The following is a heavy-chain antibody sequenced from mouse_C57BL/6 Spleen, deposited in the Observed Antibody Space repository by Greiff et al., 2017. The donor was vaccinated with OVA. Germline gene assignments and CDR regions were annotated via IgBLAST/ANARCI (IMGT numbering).Heavy chain of an antibody. CDR1: GYAFTNYL. Sequence: VQLQQSGAELVRPGTSVKVSCKASGYAFTNYLIEWVKQRPGQGLEWIGVINPGSGGTNYNEKFKGKATLTAYKSSSTAYMQRSSLTSEDSAVYFCARSAYGSSYPYAMDYWGQGTSVTVSS. CDR2: INPGSGGT. J-gene: IGHJ4*01. CDR3: ARSAYGSSYPYAMDY. V-gene: IGHV1-54*01. D-gene: IGHD1-1*01.